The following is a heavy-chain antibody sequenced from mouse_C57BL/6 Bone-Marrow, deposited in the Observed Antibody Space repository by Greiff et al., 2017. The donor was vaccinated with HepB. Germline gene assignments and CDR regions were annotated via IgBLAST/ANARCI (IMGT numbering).Heavy chain of an antibody. V-gene: IGHV1-72*01. CDR2: IDPNSGGT. J-gene: IGHJ2*01. CDR1: GYTFTSYW. D-gene: IGHD1-1*01. CDR3: ARRYYGSTLYFDY. Sequence: VQLQESGAELVKPGASVKLSCKASGYTFTSYWMHWVKQRPGRGLEWIGRIDPNSGGTKYNEKFKSKATLTVDKPSSTAYMQLSSLTSEDSAVYYCARRYYGSTLYFDYWGQGTTLTVSS.